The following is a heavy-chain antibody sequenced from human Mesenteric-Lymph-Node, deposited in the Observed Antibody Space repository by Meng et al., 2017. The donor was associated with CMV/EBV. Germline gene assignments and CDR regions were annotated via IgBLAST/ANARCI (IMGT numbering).Heavy chain of an antibody. D-gene: IGHD1-26*01. J-gene: IGHJ4*02. Sequence: GGSLRHSCVGSGFTFSSYHMKWVRQAPGKGLEWVSSISPGSTAIYCADSMKGRFTISRDNAKNSLYLQLSSLRAEDTAVYYCARAGAVSVLDYFDSWGQGTLVTVSS. CDR2: ISPGSTAI. CDR3: ARAGAVSVLDYFDS. CDR1: GFTFSSYH. V-gene: IGHV3-21*01.